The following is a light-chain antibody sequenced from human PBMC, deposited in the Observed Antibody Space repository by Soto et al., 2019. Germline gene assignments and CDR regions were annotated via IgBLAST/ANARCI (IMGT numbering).Light chain of an antibody. CDR1: SSDVGGNKY. J-gene: IGLJ1*01. CDR3: SAFTGTTYV. V-gene: IGLV2-14*01. CDR2: DVS. Sequence: QSALTAPASVSGSPGQSITISCTGSSSDVGGNKYVSWYQQYPGKAPKLMICDVSNRPSGVSNRFSGPKSGNTASLTISGLQAEDEADYYCSAFTGTTYVFGTGTKVTVL.